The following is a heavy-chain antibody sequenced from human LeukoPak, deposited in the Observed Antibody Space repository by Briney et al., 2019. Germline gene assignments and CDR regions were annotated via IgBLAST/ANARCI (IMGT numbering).Heavy chain of an antibody. V-gene: IGHV4-59*01. CDR1: GGSISSYY. J-gene: IGHJ4*02. D-gene: IGHD3-16*01. CDR3: ASHPGEYGADY. CDR2: IYYSGST. Sequence: SETLSLTCTVSGGSISSYYWSWIRQPPGKGLEWIGYIYYSGSTNYNPSLKSRVTISVDTSKNQFSLKLSSVTVADTAVYYCASHPGEYGADYWGQGTLVTVSS.